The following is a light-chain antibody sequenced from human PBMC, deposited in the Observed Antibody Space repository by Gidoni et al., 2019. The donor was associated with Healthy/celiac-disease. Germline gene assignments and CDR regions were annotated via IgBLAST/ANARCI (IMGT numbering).Light chain of an antibody. V-gene: IGKV2-28*01. CDR1: QSLLHSNGFNY. Sequence: DCVMHQSPPSLTVTPGVPASISFSSSQSLLHSNGFNYLDWYLQKPGQSAHLLIYFGSNRAAGVPDRVSGSGSGTDFTTKISRGEAEDVGVYYCMQDLQTPWTFGQGTKVEIK. CDR3: MQDLQTPWT. CDR2: FGS. J-gene: IGKJ1*01.